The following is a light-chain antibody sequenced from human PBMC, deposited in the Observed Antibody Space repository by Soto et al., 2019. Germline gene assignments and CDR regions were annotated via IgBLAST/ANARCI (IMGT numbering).Light chain of an antibody. J-gene: IGLJ3*02. CDR1: RSDVGSYDL. V-gene: IGLV2-23*02. CDR2: EVS. Sequence: QSALTQPASVSGSPGQSITFSCIGSRSDVGSYDLVSWYQQHPGRAPKVLIYEVSKRPSGVSNRFSGSKSGNRASLTISGLQAEDEADYYCCSYSEIGNHLVFGGGTKVTVL. CDR3: CSYSEIGNHLV.